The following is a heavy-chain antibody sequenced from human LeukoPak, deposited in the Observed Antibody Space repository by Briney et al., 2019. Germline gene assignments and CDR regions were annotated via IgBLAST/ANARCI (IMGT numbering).Heavy chain of an antibody. CDR2: IIPIFGTA. CDR3: ARDLGYCSGGSCSD. CDR1: GGTFSSYA. J-gene: IGHJ4*02. Sequence: GASVKVSCKASGGTFSSYAISWVRQAPGQGLEWMGGIIPIFGTASYAQKFQGRVTITADESTSTAYMELSSLRSEDTAVYYCARDLGYCSGGSCSDWGQGTLVTVSS. V-gene: IGHV1-69*13. D-gene: IGHD2-15*01.